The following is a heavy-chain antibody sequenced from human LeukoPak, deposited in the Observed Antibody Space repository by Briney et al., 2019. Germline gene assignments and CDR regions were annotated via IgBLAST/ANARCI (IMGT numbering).Heavy chain of an antibody. J-gene: IGHJ4*02. Sequence: GVLRLSCAASGFTFSSYSMNWVRQAPGKGLEWVSSISTSSSYIYYADSVKGRFTISRDNAKNSLYLQMNSLRAEDTAVYYCARVSGTFGELYWGQGTLVTVSS. CDR2: ISTSSSYI. D-gene: IGHD3-10*01. V-gene: IGHV3-21*01. CDR1: GFTFSSYS. CDR3: ARVSGTFGELY.